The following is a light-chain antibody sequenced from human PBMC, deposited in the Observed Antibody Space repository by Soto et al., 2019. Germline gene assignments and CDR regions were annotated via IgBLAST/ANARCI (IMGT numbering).Light chain of an antibody. V-gene: IGLV1-40*01. CDR3: QSYDGSLSGYV. CDR2: ANS. Sequence: QSVLTQPPSVSGAPGQRVTISCTGSSSNIGAGYDVHWYQQLPGTAPKLLIYANSNRPSGVPDRFSGSKSDTSASLAITGLQAEDEADYYCQSYDGSLSGYVFGTGTKLTVL. J-gene: IGLJ1*01. CDR1: SSNIGAGYD.